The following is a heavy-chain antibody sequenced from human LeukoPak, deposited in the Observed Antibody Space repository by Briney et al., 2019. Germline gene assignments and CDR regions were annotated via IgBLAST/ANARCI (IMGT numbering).Heavy chain of an antibody. CDR2: VYHTGST. D-gene: IGHD4-23*01. CDR1: GGSLTTHY. J-gene: IGHJ4*02. V-gene: IGHV4-59*11. CDR3: AREGRWGIKYYFDS. Sequence: SETLSLTCNVSGGSLTTHYWSWVRQSPDKGLEWIGQVYHTGSTHYNPSLRSRFTIPVDTSKNKVLLTLTSVTAADTAVYYCAREGRWGIKYYFDSWGPGTRVIVSS.